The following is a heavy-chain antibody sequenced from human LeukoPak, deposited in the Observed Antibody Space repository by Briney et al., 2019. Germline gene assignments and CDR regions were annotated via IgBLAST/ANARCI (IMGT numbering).Heavy chain of an antibody. D-gene: IGHD5-18*01. CDR3: ARGGYSHGRYFDY. CDR2: IYYSGST. J-gene: IGHJ4*02. V-gene: IGHV4-59*01. Sequence: PSETLSLTCTVSGGSISSYYWSWIRQPPGKGLERIGYIYYSGSTNYNPSLKSRVTISVDTSKNQFSLKLSSVTAADTAVYYCARGGYSHGRYFDYWGQGTLVTVSS. CDR1: GGSISSYY.